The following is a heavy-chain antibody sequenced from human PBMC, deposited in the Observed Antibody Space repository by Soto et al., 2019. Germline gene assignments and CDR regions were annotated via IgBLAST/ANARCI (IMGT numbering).Heavy chain of an antibody. CDR2: ISGSGGST. J-gene: IGHJ3*02. Sequence: GGSLRLSCAASGFTFSSYAMSWVRQAPGKGLEWVSAISGSGGSTYYADSVKGRFTISRDNSKNTLYLQMNSLRAEDTAVYYCAKHFYDILTGYSQTVLDAFDIWGQGIMVTVSS. V-gene: IGHV3-23*01. CDR1: GFTFSSYA. CDR3: AKHFYDILTGYSQTVLDAFDI. D-gene: IGHD3-9*01.